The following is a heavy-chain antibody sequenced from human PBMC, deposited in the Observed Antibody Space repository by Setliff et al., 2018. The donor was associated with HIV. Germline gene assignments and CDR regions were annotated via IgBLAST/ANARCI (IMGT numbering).Heavy chain of an antibody. J-gene: IGHJ4*02. V-gene: IGHV1-2*02. CDR1: GYTFTGYY. Sequence: ASVKVSCKASGYTFTGYYMHWVRQAPGQGLEWMGWINPNNGGTNYAQKFQGRVTMTRDTSISTAYMELSSLRYEDTAVYYRAGSILTGYYTFGADYWGQGTLVTV. D-gene: IGHD3-9*01. CDR3: AGSILTGYYTFGADY. CDR2: INPNNGGT.